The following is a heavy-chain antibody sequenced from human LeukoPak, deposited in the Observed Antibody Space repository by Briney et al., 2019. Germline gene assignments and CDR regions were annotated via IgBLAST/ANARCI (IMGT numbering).Heavy chain of an antibody. V-gene: IGHV4-59*08. J-gene: IGHJ4*02. CDR1: GGSFSGYY. CDR3: ARHAWDGYNYWYYFDY. D-gene: IGHD5-24*01. Sequence: SETLSLTCAVYGGSFSGYYWSWIRQPPGKGLEWIGYIYYSGSSNYNPSLKSRVTISVDTSKNQFSLKLSSVTAADTAVYYCARHAWDGYNYWYYFDYWGQGTLVTVSS. CDR2: IYYSGSS.